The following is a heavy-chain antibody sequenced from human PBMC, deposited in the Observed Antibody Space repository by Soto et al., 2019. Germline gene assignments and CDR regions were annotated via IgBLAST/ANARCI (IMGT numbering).Heavy chain of an antibody. J-gene: IGHJ5*02. CDR2: IYSGGST. CDR3: ARFYGDYGAWFDP. CDR1: GFTVSSNY. D-gene: IGHD4-17*01. Sequence: EVQLVESGGGLIQPGGSLRLSCAASGFTVSSNYMSWVRQAPGKGLEWVSVIYSGGSTYYADSVKGRYTISRDKSNNTLNLQMNSLRAEDPAVYYCARFYGDYGAWFDPWGQGTLVTVSS. V-gene: IGHV3-53*01.